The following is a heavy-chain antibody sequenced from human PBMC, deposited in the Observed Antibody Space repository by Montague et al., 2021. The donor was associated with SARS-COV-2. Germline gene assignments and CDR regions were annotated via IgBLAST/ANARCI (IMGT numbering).Heavy chain of an antibody. CDR3: AKVMREDYYDSSGSPDAFDT. J-gene: IGHJ3*02. CDR2: ISWKSGSI. D-gene: IGHD3-22*01. V-gene: IGHV3-9*01. CDR1: GFTFDDYA. Sequence: SLRLSCAASGFTFDDYAMHWVRQAPGKGLEWVSGISWKSGSIAYADSVKGRFTISRDNAKNSLYLQMNSLRAEDTALYYCAKVMREDYYDSSGSPDAFDTWGQGTMVTVSS.